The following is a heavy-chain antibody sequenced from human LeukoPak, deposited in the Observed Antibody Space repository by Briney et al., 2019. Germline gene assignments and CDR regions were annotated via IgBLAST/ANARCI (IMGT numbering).Heavy chain of an antibody. Sequence: SETPSLTCTVSGGSISGYYWSWIRQPPGKGLEWIGSIYYSGSTYYNPSLKSRVTISVDTSKNQFSLKLSSVTAADTAAYYCARHRGSGWGGYFDYWGQGTLVTVSS. CDR3: ARHRGSGWGGYFDY. V-gene: IGHV4-39*01. J-gene: IGHJ4*02. CDR2: IYYSGST. D-gene: IGHD6-19*01. CDR1: GGSISGYY.